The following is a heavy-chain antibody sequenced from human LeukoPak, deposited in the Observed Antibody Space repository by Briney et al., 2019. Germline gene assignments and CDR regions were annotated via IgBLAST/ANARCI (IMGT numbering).Heavy chain of an antibody. V-gene: IGHV3-21*01. CDR3: VREGVRY. J-gene: IGHJ4*02. D-gene: IGHD3-16*01. Sequence: GGSLRLSCAASGFTFGSYTMNWVRQTPGKGLEWVSSITTLGSHIRYADLVKGRFTISRDNAQSSLYLQMNSLRAEDTAIYFCVREGVRYWGQGTLVTVSS. CDR2: ITTLGSHI. CDR1: GFTFGSYT.